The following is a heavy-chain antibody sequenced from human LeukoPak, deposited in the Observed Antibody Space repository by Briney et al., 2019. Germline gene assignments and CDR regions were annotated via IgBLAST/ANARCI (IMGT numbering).Heavy chain of an antibody. CDR1: GYTFTSYG. CDR2: ISAYNGNT. J-gene: IGHJ5*02. Sequence: ASVKVSCKASGYTFTSYGISWVRQAPGQGLEWMGWISAYNGNTNYAQKLQGRVTMTEDTSTDTAYMELSSLRSEDTAVYYCASLGYSSSWPTFDPWGQGTLVTISS. V-gene: IGHV1-18*01. D-gene: IGHD6-13*01. CDR3: ASLGYSSSWPTFDP.